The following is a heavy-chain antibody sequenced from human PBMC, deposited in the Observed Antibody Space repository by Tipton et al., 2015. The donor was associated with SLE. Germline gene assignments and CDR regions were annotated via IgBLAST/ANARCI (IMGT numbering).Heavy chain of an antibody. CDR2: IYYSGST. D-gene: IGHD3-22*01. CDR3: ARSPRYYYDSSGVPYSYYYGMDV. Sequence: TLSLTCTVSGGSISSHYWSWIRQPPGKGLEWIGYIYYSGSTNYNPSLKSRVTISVDTSKNQFSLKLSSVTAADTAVYYCARSPRYYYDSSGVPYSYYYGMDVWGQGTTVTVSS. V-gene: IGHV4-59*11. CDR1: GGSISSHY. J-gene: IGHJ6*02.